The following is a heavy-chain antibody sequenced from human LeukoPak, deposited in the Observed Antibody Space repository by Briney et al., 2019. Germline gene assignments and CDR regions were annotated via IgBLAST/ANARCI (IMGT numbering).Heavy chain of an antibody. CDR2: INPSGGST. J-gene: IGHJ5*02. V-gene: IGHV1-46*01. CDR3: ARSRGATDWFDP. Sequence: ASVKVSCKASGYTFTSYYMHWVRQAPGQGLEWMGIINPSGGSTSYAQKFQGRVTMTRDTSTSTVYMELSSLRSEDTVVYYCARSRGATDWFDPWGQGTLVTLSS. CDR1: GYTFTSYY. D-gene: IGHD5-12*01.